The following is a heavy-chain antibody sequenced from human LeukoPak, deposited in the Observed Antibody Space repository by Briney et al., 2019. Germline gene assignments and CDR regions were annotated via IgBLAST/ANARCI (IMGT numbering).Heavy chain of an antibody. V-gene: IGHV4-59*12. J-gene: IGHJ4*02. Sequence: SETLSLTCTVSGGSISSYYWSWIRQPPGKGLEWIGYIYYSGSTNYNPSLKSRGTISVDTSKNQSSLKLSSVTAADTAVYYCARGGWYDFWSGYYAFDYWGQGTLVTVSS. D-gene: IGHD3-3*01. CDR3: ARGGWYDFWSGYYAFDY. CDR1: GGSISSYY. CDR2: IYYSGST.